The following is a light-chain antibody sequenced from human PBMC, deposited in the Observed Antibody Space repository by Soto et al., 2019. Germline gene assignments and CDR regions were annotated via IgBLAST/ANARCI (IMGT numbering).Light chain of an antibody. CDR3: QQYYSTPPVT. CDR2: WAS. V-gene: IGKV4-1*01. Sequence: DIVMTQSPDSLAVSLGERATINCKSSQRVLYSSNNKNYVAWYQQKPGQPPKLLIYWASTRESGVPDRFSGSGSGTDFTLTISSLQAEDVAVYYCQQYYSTPPVTFGGGTKVEIK. CDR1: QRVLYSSNNKNY. J-gene: IGKJ4*01.